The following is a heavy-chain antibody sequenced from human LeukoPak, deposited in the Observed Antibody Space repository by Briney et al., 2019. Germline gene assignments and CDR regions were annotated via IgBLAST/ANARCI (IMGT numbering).Heavy chain of an antibody. CDR1: GGSISGFY. Sequence: PETLSLTCTVSGGSISGFYRSWIRQPPRRGLQWIAYIYHSGSSNYNPSLKSRVTLSVDTSKNEFSLKLTSVTAADTAVYYCARDVGQTTSFWGQGTLVTVSS. D-gene: IGHD4-11*01. V-gene: IGHV4-59*01. CDR2: IYHSGSS. J-gene: IGHJ4*02. CDR3: ARDVGQTTSF.